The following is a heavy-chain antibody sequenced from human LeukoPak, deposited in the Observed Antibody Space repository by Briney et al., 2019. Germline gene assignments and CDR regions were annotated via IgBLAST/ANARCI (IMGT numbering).Heavy chain of an antibody. V-gene: IGHV4-39*07. CDR2: IYYSGST. D-gene: IGHD3-16*01. J-gene: IGHJ4*02. CDR1: GGSISSSNYY. Sequence: SETLSLTCTVSGGSISSSNYYWGWIRQPPGKGLEWIGSIYYSGSTYYSPSPKSRVTISVDTSKNQFSLKLSSVTAADTAVYYCARAPGDYVWGSYYNYWGQGTLVTVSS. CDR3: ARAPGDYVWGSYYNY.